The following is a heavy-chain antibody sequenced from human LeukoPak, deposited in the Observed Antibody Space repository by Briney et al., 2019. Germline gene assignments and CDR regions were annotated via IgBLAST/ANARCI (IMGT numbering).Heavy chain of an antibody. V-gene: IGHV4-4*02. D-gene: IGHD3-10*01. CDR1: GFTFSSYSM. CDR3: VTSSHYCLKN. J-gene: IGHJ4*02. CDR2: IYHGGTT. Sequence: PGGSLRLSCAASGFTFSSYSMNWVRQPPGKGLEWIGEIYHGGTTNYNPSLRSRVTISVDKSKNVFSLDLSSVTAADTAIYYCVTSSHYCLKNWGQGTLVTVSS.